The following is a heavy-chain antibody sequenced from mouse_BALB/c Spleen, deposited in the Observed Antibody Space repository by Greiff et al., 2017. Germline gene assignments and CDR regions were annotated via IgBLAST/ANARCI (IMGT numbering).Heavy chain of an antibody. Sequence: EVKLMESGGGLVQPGGSRKLSCAASGFTFSSYGMSWVRQTPDKRLEWVATISSGGSYTYYPDSVKGRFTISRDNAKNTLYLQMSSLKSEDTAMYYCARDALFAYWGQGTLVTVSA. CDR3: ARDALFAY. J-gene: IGHJ3*01. CDR1: GFTFSSYG. V-gene: IGHV5-6*03. CDR2: ISSGGSYT.